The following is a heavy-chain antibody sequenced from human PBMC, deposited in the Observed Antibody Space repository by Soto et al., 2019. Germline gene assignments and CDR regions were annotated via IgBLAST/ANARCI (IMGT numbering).Heavy chain of an antibody. J-gene: IGHJ4*02. CDR3: AAGTGHTDFDY. D-gene: IGHD1-1*01. Sequence: GASVKVSCKASGYTFTRYYTHWVRQAPGQGLEWMGIINPSGGSTSYAQKFQGRVTMTRDTSTSTVYMELSSLRSEDTAVYYCAAGTGHTDFDYWGQGTLVTVSS. CDR1: GYTFTRYY. CDR2: INPSGGST. V-gene: IGHV1-46*01.